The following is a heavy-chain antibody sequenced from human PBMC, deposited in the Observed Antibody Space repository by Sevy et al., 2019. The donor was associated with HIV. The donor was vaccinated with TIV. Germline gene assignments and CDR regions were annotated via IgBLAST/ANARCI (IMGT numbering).Heavy chain of an antibody. V-gene: IGHV5-51*01. CDR3: ARRGILLRGGDYFYYGLDV. CDR2: IFPGDSDT. Sequence: GESLKISCKGSGYDFSTYWIAWVRQMPGKGLELMGIIFPGDSDTRYSPSFQGQVTISADDSIRTSYLQWRSLKASDTAIDYCARRGILLRGGDYFYYGLDVWGQGTTVTVSS. CDR1: GYDFSTYW. D-gene: IGHD1-26*01. J-gene: IGHJ6*02.